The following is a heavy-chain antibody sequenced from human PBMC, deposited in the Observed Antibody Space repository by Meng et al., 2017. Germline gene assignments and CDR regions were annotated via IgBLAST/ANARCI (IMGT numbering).Heavy chain of an antibody. CDR2: IIPIFGTA. D-gene: IGHD2-15*01. V-gene: IGHV1-69*05. Sequence: SVKVSCKASGGTFSSYAISWVRQAPGQGLEWMGGIIPIFGTANYAQKFQGRVTITTDESTSTAYTELSSLRSEDTAVYYCARNLLHCSGGSCYSQPDAFDIWGQGTMVTVSS. CDR1: GGTFSSYA. J-gene: IGHJ3*02. CDR3: ARNLLHCSGGSCYSQPDAFDI.